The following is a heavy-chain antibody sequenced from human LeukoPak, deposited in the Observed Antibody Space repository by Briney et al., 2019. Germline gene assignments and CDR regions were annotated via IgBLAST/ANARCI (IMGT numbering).Heavy chain of an antibody. Sequence: PGGSLRLSCAASGFTFSSYAMSWVRQAPGKGLEWVSAISGSGGSTYYADSVKGRFTISRDNSKNTLYLQMNSLRAEDTAVYYCAKDVRSMFPRLYGSNAFDIWGQGTMVTVSS. J-gene: IGHJ3*02. CDR3: AKDVRSMFPRLYGSNAFDI. CDR2: ISGSGGST. CDR1: GFTFSSYA. V-gene: IGHV3-23*01. D-gene: IGHD3-10*01.